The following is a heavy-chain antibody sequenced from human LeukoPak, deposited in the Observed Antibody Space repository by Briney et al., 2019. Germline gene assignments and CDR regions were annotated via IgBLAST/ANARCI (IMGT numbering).Heavy chain of an antibody. V-gene: IGHV3-74*01. CDR3: VSFYETY. J-gene: IGHJ4*02. Sequence: GGSLRLSCAASGNYWMHWVRQAPGKGLVWVSHINSDGSWTSYADSVKGRFTISKDNAKNTVYLQMNSLRAEDTAVHYCVSFYETYWGRGTLVTVSS. CDR1: GNYW. CDR2: INSDGSWT. D-gene: IGHD2/OR15-2a*01.